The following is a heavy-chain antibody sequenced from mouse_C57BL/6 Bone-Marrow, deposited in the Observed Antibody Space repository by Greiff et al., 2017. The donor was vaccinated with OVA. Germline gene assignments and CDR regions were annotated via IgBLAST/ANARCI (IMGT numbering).Heavy chain of an antibody. CDR1: GYTFTSYW. CDR3: ARYYSNYVAGFAY. D-gene: IGHD2-5*01. J-gene: IGHJ3*01. V-gene: IGHV1-64*01. Sequence: QVQLQQPGAELVKPGASVKLSCKASGYTFTSYWMHWVKQRPGQGLEWIGMIHPNSGSTNYNEKFKSKATLTVDKSSSTAYMQLSSLTSEDSAVYYCARYYSNYVAGFAYWGQGTLVTVSA. CDR2: IHPNSGST.